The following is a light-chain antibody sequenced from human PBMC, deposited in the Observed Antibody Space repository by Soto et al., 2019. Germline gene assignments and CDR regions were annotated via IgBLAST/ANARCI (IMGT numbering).Light chain of an antibody. CDR1: QIIGSW. V-gene: IGKV1-12*02. J-gene: IGKJ3*01. CDR2: AAS. Sequence: DIKMTQSPSYVSASIGDRVTITCRASQIIGSWLAWYQQKPGRAPTLLIYAASSLRSGVPSRFGGSGSGADWPLVVTKLEAEDSAIYCGQQANSYPFTFGPGTKVNI. CDR3: QQANSYPFT.